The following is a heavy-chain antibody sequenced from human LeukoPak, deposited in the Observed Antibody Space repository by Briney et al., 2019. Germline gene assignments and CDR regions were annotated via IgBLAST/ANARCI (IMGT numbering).Heavy chain of an antibody. CDR2: ISGSGGST. CDR1: GFTFSSYA. Sequence: GGSLRLSCAVSGFTFSSYAMSWVRQAPGKGLEWVSAISGSGGSTYYADSVKGRFTISRDNAKNSLYLQMNSLRAEDTAVYYCARPMVRVDAEYFLHWGQSTLVTVSS. CDR3: ARPMVRVDAEYFLH. D-gene: IGHD3-10*01. J-gene: IGHJ1*01. V-gene: IGHV3-23*01.